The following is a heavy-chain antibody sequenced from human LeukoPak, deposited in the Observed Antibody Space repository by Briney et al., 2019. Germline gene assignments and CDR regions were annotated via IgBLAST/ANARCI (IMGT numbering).Heavy chain of an antibody. CDR3: ARDITIFGVATHPNY. V-gene: IGHV1-69*04. CDR2: IIPILGIA. J-gene: IGHJ4*02. CDR1: GGTFSSYA. Sequence: SVKVSCKASGGTFSSYAISWVRQAPGQELEWMGRIIPILGIANYAQKFQGRVTITADKSTSTAYMELSSLRSEDTAVYYCARDITIFGVATHPNYWGQGTLVTVSS. D-gene: IGHD3-3*01.